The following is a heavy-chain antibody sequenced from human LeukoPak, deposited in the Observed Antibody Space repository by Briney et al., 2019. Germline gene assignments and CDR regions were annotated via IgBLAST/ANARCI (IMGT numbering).Heavy chain of an antibody. CDR3: ARHWAHLDY. CDR2: IREDGSEI. CDR1: GSTFNTYW. J-gene: IGHJ4*02. D-gene: IGHD7-27*01. Sequence: PGGSLRLSCVGSGSTFNTYWMNWVRQAPGKGLEWVANIREDGSEIYYLDSVKGRFTIFRDNAKNSLYLQMNGLRAEDTAVYYCARHWAHLDYWGQGTLVTVSS. V-gene: IGHV3-7*01.